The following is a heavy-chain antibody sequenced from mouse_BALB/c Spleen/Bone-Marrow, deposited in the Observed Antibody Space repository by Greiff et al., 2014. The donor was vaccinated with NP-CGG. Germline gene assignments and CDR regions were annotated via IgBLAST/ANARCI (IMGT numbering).Heavy chain of an antibody. D-gene: IGHD4-1*01. J-gene: IGHJ3*01. CDR3: ARDWDPFAY. Sequence: VQLQQSGAELMQPGASVKISCKVTGYTFSSYWIEWVRQRPGHGLEWIGEILPGSGSTNYNEKFKGKATFTADTSSNTAYMQLSSLTSEDSAVYYCARDWDPFAYWGQGTLVTVSA. CDR1: GYTFSSYW. V-gene: IGHV1-9*01. CDR2: ILPGSGST.